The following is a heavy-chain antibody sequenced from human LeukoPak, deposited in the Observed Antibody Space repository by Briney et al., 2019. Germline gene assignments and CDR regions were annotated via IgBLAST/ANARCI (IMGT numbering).Heavy chain of an antibody. Sequence: GGSLRLSCAASGFTFSSYSMNWVRQAPGKGLEWVSYISSSSGNIYYADSVKGRFTISRDNAKTSLYLQMNSLRAEDTAVYYCAKEYNYYGSGSSRHYYYYYMDVWGKGTTVTVSS. V-gene: IGHV3-48*04. J-gene: IGHJ6*03. CDR2: ISSSSGNI. CDR3: AKEYNYYGSGSSRHYYYYYMDV. D-gene: IGHD3-10*01. CDR1: GFTFSSYS.